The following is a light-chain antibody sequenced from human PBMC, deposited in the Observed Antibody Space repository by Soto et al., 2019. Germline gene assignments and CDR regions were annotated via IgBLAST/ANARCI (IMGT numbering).Light chain of an antibody. V-gene: IGKV4-1*01. CDR1: QNILYSSNNKNY. CDR3: QQYYSNPPMST. Sequence: DIVMTQSPDSLAVPLGERATINCKSSQNILYSSNNKNYLAWYQQKPGQPPKLLIYWASTRESGVPDRFSGSGSGTDFTLIISSLQAEDVAVYYCQQYYSNPPMSTFGQGTKVEIK. J-gene: IGKJ2*01. CDR2: WAS.